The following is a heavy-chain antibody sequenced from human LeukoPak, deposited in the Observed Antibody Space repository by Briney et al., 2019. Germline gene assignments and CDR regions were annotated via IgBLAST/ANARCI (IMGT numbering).Heavy chain of an antibody. CDR2: IYPGGSDT. CDR1: GYSFTSYW. D-gene: IGHD6-19*01. Sequence: GESLKISCKGSGYSFTSYWIGWVRQMPGKGLEWMGIIYPGGSDTRYSPSFQGQVTISADKSISTAYLQWSSLKASDTAMYYCARMVYAVAGSVDYWGQGTLVTVSS. CDR3: ARMVYAVAGSVDY. J-gene: IGHJ4*02. V-gene: IGHV5-51*01.